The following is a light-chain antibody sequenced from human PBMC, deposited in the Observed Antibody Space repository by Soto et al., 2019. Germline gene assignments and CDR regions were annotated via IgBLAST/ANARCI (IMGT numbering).Light chain of an antibody. CDR3: QQYSTLPHT. J-gene: IGKJ2*01. V-gene: IGKV3-20*01. CDR2: GVS. Sequence: NVLTQSPGTLSLSPGERATLSCRATQSVTSRYFAWYQQKPGQAPRLLIYGVSSMATDITDRFSGSGSGTDFALTIRRLEPEDFVVYYCQQYSTLPHTFGHGTKLEVK. CDR1: QSVTSRY.